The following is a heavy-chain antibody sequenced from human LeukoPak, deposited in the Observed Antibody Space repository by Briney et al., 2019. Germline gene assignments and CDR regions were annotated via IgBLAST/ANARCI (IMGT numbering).Heavy chain of an antibody. CDR3: TRAAGDPCPFDY. V-gene: IGHV3-49*04. D-gene: IGHD7-27*01. J-gene: IGHJ4*02. CDR2: IRSKAYGGTT. CDR1: GFTFGDYA. Sequence: GGSLRLSCTASGFTFGDYAMSWVRQAPGKGLEWVGFIRSKAYGGTTEYAASVKGRFTISRDDSKSIAYLQMNSLKTEDTAVYYCTRAAGDPCPFDYWGQGTLVTVSS.